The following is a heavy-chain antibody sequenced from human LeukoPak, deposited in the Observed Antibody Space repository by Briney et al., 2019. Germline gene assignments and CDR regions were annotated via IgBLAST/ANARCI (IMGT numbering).Heavy chain of an antibody. Sequence: ASVKVSCKASGYTFTIYCMHWVRQAPGQGLEWLGIINPSGGTTSYAQKFQGRVTMTRDTSTSTVYMELSSLRSEDTAVYYCARADDYLWGSYRQFDYWGQGTLVTVSS. D-gene: IGHD3-16*02. CDR3: ARADDYLWGSYRQFDY. CDR1: GYTFTIYC. J-gene: IGHJ4*02. CDR2: INPSGGTT. V-gene: IGHV1-46*01.